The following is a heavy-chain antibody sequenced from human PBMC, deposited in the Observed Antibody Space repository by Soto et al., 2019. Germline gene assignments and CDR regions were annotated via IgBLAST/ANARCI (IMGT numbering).Heavy chain of an antibody. CDR2: IYSGGST. Sequence: EVQLVESGGGLVQPGGSLRLSCAASGFTVSRNYMSWVRQAPGKGLEWVSVIYSGGSTYYVDSVKGRFTISRDNSKNTLYLQMNSLRAEDTAVYYCARDWGNWNDGGAFFDSWGQGTLVTVSS. CDR3: ARDWGNWNDGGAFFDS. V-gene: IGHV3-66*01. D-gene: IGHD1-20*01. J-gene: IGHJ4*02. CDR1: GFTVSRNY.